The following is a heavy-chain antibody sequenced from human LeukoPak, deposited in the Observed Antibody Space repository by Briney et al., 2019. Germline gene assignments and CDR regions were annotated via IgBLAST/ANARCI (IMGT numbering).Heavy chain of an antibody. CDR3: AKDVGIMITFGGVADY. CDR1: GFTFSSYG. D-gene: IGHD3-16*01. V-gene: IGHV3-30*18. Sequence: PSGGSLRLSCAASGFTFSSYGMHWVRQAPGKGLEWVAVISYDGSNKYYADSVKGRFTISRDNSKNTLYLQMNSLRAEDTAVYYCAKDVGIMITFGGVADYWGQGTLVTVSS. CDR2: ISYDGSNK. J-gene: IGHJ4*02.